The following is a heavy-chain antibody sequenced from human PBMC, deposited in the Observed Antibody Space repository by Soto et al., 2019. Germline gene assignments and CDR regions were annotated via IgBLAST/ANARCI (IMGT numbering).Heavy chain of an antibody. CDR2: INHSGST. CDR1: GGSFSGYY. J-gene: IGHJ3*02. Sequence: PSETLSLTCAVYGGSFSGYYWSWIRQPPGKGLEWIGEINHSGSTNYNPSLKSRVTISVDTSKNQFSLKLSSVTAADTAVYYCARARLSRGAFDIWGQGTMVTVSS. D-gene: IGHD6-13*01. CDR3: ARARLSRGAFDI. V-gene: IGHV4-34*01.